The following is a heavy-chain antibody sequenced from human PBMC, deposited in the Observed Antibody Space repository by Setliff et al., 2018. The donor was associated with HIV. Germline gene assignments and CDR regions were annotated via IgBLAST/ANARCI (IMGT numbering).Heavy chain of an antibody. CDR1: GYTFTTYG. CDR2: ISGYNGNA. D-gene: IGHD1-20*01. CDR3: ARDRRAYTLLYYYYYMDV. J-gene: IGHJ6*03. V-gene: IGHV1-18*01. Sequence: GASVMVSCKASGYTFTTYGISWVRQAPGQGLEWVGWISGYNGNANYAQKLQGRVTMTTDTSTSTAYMELRSLRSDDTAVYYCARDRRAYTLLYYYYYMDVWGKGTTVTVSS.